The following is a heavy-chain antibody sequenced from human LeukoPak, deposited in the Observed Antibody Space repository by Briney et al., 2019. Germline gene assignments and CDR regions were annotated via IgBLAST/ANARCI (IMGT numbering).Heavy chain of an antibody. Sequence: ASVKVSCKASGYTFTSYGISWVRQAPGQGLEWMGWISAYNGNTNYAQKLQGRVTMTTDTSTSTAYMELRSLRSDDTAVYYCASFSATVVTGSYWGQGTLVTVSS. V-gene: IGHV1-18*04. J-gene: IGHJ4*02. D-gene: IGHD4-23*01. CDR1: GYTFTSYG. CDR2: ISAYNGNT. CDR3: ASFSATVVTGSY.